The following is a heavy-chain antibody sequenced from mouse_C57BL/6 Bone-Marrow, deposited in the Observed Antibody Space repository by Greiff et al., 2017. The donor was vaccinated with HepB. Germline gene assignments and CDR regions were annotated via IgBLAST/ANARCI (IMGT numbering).Heavy chain of an antibody. V-gene: IGHV1-69*01. Sequence: QVQLQQPGAELVMPGASVKLSCKASGYTFTSYWMHWVKQRPGQGLGWIGEIDPSDSYTNYNQKFKGKSTLTVDKSSSTAYMQLSSLTSEDSAVYYGARLTGAMDYWGRGTSVTVSS. CDR3: ARLTGAMDY. J-gene: IGHJ4*01. CDR1: GYTFTSYW. CDR2: IDPSDSYT.